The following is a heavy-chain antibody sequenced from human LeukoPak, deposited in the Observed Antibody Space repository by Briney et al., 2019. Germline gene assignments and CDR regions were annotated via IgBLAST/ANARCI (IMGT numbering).Heavy chain of an antibody. CDR3: VARPPVIVAGPFDY. V-gene: IGHV3-23*01. D-gene: IGHD5-12*01. Sequence: GGSLRLSCAASGFSSGGYAMGWVRQVPGKGLEWVSTISGTDYNTYYADSVKGPFTISRDNSRNTLSLLMISLRAEDTAVYYCVARPPVIVAGPFDYWGQGTLVTVSS. CDR2: ISGTDYNT. J-gene: IGHJ4*02. CDR1: GFSSGGYA.